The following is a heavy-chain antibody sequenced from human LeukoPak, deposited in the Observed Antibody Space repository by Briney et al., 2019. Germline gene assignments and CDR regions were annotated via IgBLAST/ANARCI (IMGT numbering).Heavy chain of an antibody. CDR2: ISSSGGST. CDR3: ANIGPQVGATHYFDY. D-gene: IGHD1-26*01. Sequence: GGSLRLSCAASGFTFSSYAMSWVRQAPEKGLEWVSAISSSGGSTYYADSVKGRFTISRGNSKNTLYLQMNSLRAEDTAVYYCANIGPQVGATHYFDYWGQGTLVTVSS. J-gene: IGHJ4*02. CDR1: GFTFSSYA. V-gene: IGHV3-23*01.